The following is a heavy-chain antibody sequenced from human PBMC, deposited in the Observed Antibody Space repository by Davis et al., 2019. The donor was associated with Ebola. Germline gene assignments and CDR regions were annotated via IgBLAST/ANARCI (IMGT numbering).Heavy chain of an antibody. Sequence: AASAQVSCKASAYTSSSYGISWVRQAPGQGLEWMGWINSHNGNTNYAQKLQVRVTMTTDTSTSTAYLELRSLRSDDTAVYYCARDQFQDYSNYAQVRFDPWGQGTLVTVS. CDR2: INSHNGNT. D-gene: IGHD4-11*01. CDR3: ARDQFQDYSNYAQVRFDP. CDR1: AYTSSSYG. V-gene: IGHV1-18*01. J-gene: IGHJ5*02.